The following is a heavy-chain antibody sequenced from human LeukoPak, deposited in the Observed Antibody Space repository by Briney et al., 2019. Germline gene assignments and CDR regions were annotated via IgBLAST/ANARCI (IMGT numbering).Heavy chain of an antibody. D-gene: IGHD1-7*01. V-gene: IGHV3-23*01. CDR1: VFTFSRYA. CDR3: AKGTNNWNYVPDY. CDR2: LSGSGGST. Sequence: GGSLRLSCAASVFTFSRYAMCWVRQAPGMGLEWVSGLSGSGGSTYYADSVKGRFTISRDNSKNTLYLQMNNLRAEDPAVYYCAKGTNNWNYVPDYWGQGTLVTVSS. J-gene: IGHJ4*02.